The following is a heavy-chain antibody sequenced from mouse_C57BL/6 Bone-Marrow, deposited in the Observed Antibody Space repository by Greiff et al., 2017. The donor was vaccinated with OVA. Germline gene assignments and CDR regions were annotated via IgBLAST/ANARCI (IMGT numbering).Heavy chain of an antibody. D-gene: IGHD1-1*01. J-gene: IGHJ4*01. CDR1: GYTFTSYW. Sequence: QVQLQQPGAELVRPGSSVKLSCKASGYTFTSYWMDWVKQRPGQGLEWIGNIYPSDSETHYNQKFKDKATLTVDKSSSTAYMQLSSLTSEDSAVYYCARRGFITRAMDYWGQGTSVTVSS. CDR2: IYPSDSET. CDR3: ARRGFITRAMDY. V-gene: IGHV1-61*01.